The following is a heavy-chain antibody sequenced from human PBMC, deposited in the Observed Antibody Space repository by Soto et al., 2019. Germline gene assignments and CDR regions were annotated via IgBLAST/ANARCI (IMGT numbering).Heavy chain of an antibody. V-gene: IGHV3-30*18. D-gene: IGHD2-15*01. CDR2: ISYDGSNK. CDR1: GFTFSSYG. J-gene: IGHJ4*02. Sequence: QVQLVVSGGGVVQPGRSLRLSCAASGFTFSSYGMHWVRQAPGKGLEWVAVISYDGSNKYYADSVKGRFTISRDNSKNTLYLQMNSLRAEDTAVYYCAKALKGYCSGGSCYSQIDYWGQGTLVTVSS. CDR3: AKALKGYCSGGSCYSQIDY.